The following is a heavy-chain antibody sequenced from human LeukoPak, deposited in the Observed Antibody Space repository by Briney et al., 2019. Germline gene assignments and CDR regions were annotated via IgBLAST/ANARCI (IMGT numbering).Heavy chain of an antibody. CDR3: ARVGYSFGYFYVF. D-gene: IGHD3-22*01. V-gene: IGHV3-33*01. J-gene: IGHJ4*02. CDR2: IWYDGTEK. CDR1: GFTFSNYG. Sequence: PGRSLRLSCAASGFTFSNYGMHWVRQAPGKGLEWVAVIWYDGTEKYYADSVKGRFTISRDNSKSTLYVQMNSLRAEDTAVYYCARVGYSFGYFYVFGGRGTVVTVSS.